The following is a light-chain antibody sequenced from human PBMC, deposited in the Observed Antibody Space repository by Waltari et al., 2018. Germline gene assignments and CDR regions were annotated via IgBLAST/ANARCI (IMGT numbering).Light chain of an antibody. CDR3: SSYTLKNTVI. Sequence: QSALTQPASVSGSPGQSITISCTGSPSDIGTFEFVPWSYPHPAKAPKPPIYEVIFRPSGVSNRFAGSKSGNTASLTVSGLQAEDEAVYYCSSYTLKNTVIFGGGTKLTVL. J-gene: IGLJ2*01. CDR1: PSDIGTFEF. V-gene: IGLV2-14*01. CDR2: EVI.